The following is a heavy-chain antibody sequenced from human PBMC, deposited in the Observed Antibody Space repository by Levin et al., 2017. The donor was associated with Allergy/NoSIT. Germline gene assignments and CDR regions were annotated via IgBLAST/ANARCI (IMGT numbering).Heavy chain of an antibody. CDR2: IFHSGTT. D-gene: IGHD1-20*01. V-gene: IGHV4-38-2*01. J-gene: IGHJ6*03. CDR3: VSSWYNWNSHYYYYYMDA. CDR1: GSSISSGYY. Sequence: SETLSLNCAVSGSSISSGYYWGWIRQSPGRGLEWIGSIFHSGTTYYNLSLKSRVTLSVDTSKNQFSLKLISVTAADTAVYYCVSSWYNWNSHYYYYYMDAWGKGTTVTVSS.